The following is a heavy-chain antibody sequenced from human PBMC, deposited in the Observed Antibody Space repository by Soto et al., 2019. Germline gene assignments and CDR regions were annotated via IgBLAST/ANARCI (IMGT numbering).Heavy chain of an antibody. D-gene: IGHD6-13*01. Sequence: SQTLSLTCAMSGDSVSSNSAAWNWIRQSPSRGLEWLGRTYYRSQWCNDYAVSMKNRITINPDTSKNQFSLQLNSVTPEDTAVYYCARSTDSSFDYWGQGTLVTVSS. CDR3: ARSTDSSFDY. V-gene: IGHV6-1*01. J-gene: IGHJ4*02. CDR2: TYYRSQWCN. CDR1: GDSVSSNSAA.